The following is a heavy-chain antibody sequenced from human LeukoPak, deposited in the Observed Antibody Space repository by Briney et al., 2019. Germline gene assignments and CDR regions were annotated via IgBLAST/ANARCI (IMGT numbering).Heavy chain of an antibody. D-gene: IGHD5-24*01. V-gene: IGHV1-3*01. CDR1: GYIFTPHH. CDR2: VSAGNNP. Sequence: GASVKVSCKTSGYIFTPHHIHWMRQAPGQGLELLGWVSAGNNPEYSQKFQGRVVITRDASATTSYLELNSLRSEDTAVYYCAMSVEMPPIPSFDYWGQGTLVTVSS. CDR3: AMSVEMPPIPSFDY. J-gene: IGHJ4*02.